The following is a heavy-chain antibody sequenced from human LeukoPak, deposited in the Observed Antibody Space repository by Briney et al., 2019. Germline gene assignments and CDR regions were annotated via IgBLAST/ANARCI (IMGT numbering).Heavy chain of an antibody. CDR1: GGSISSGSSY. D-gene: IGHD6-6*01. CDR3: ARGYSSSSTLYYYYYYMDV. J-gene: IGHJ6*03. CDR2: IYTSEST. V-gene: IGHV4-61*02. Sequence: SQTLSLTCTVSGGSISSGSSYWSWIRQPAGKGLEWIGRIYTSESTNYNPSLKSRVTISVDTSKNQFSLKLSSVTAADTAVYYCARGYSSSSTLYYYYYYMDVWGKGTTVTVSS.